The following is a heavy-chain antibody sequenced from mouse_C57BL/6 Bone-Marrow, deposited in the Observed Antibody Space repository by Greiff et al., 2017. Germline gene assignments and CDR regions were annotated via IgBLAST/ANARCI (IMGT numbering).Heavy chain of an antibody. CDR1: GYTFTSYW. CDR2: INPSSGYT. CDR3: AIEPLWYFDV. Sequence: VQLQQSGAELAKPGASVKLSWKASGYTFTSYWMHWVKQRPGQGLEWIGYINPSSGYTKYNQKFKDKATLTADKSSSTAYMQLSSLTYEDSAVYYCAIEPLWYFDVWGTGTTVTVSS. V-gene: IGHV1-7*01. J-gene: IGHJ1*03.